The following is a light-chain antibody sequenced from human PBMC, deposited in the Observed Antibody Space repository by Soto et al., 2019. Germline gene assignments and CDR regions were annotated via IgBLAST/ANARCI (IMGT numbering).Light chain of an antibody. V-gene: IGLV2-14*01. CDR1: SSDVGGYNH. CDR2: EVR. CDR3: ISYTSSSTLV. Sequence: QSALTQPASVSGSPGQSITISCTGTSSDVGGYNHVSWYQQHPGKAPKLIIYEVRNRPSGVSNRLSGSKSGNTASLTISGLQADDEADYYCISYTSSSTLVFGTGTKVTVL. J-gene: IGLJ1*01.